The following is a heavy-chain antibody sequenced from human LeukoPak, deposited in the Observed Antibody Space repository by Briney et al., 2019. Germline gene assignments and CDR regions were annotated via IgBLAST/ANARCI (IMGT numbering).Heavy chain of an antibody. CDR3: AREFEGSASGAGY. CDR2: MSVSSGLI. V-gene: IGHV3-21*01. D-gene: IGHD3-16*01. J-gene: IGHJ4*02. Sequence: GGSLRLSCAVSGFTFSSYAMNWVRQAPGKGLEWVSSMSVSSGLIYYADSVKGRFTVSRDNAKNSLYLQMNSLRADDTAVYYCAREFEGSASGAGYWGRGTLATVSS. CDR1: GFTFSSYA.